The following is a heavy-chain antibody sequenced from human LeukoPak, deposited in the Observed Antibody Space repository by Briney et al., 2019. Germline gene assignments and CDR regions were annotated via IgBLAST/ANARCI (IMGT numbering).Heavy chain of an antibody. Sequence: GGSLRLSCAASGFTFSSYAMSWVRQAPGKGLEWVSGISGSGGSTYYADSVKGRFTISRDNSKNTLYLQMNSLRAEDTAAYCCAKALYDSSGYYSFDYWGQGTLVTVSS. CDR3: AKALYDSSGYYSFDY. CDR2: ISGSGGST. CDR1: GFTFSSYA. V-gene: IGHV3-23*01. J-gene: IGHJ4*02. D-gene: IGHD3-22*01.